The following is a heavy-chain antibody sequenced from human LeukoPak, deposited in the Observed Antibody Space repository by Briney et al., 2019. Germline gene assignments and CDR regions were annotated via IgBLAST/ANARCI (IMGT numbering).Heavy chain of an antibody. J-gene: IGHJ6*02. CDR1: GFTFSDYY. Sequence: GGSLRLSCAASGFTFSDYYMSWVRQAPGKGLEWVAVIWYDGSNKYYADSVKGRFTISRDNSKNTLYLQMNSLRAEDTAVYYCARASNYYDSSGYHIYYYGMDVWGQGTTVTVSS. D-gene: IGHD3-22*01. V-gene: IGHV3-33*08. CDR2: IWYDGSNK. CDR3: ARASNYYDSSGYHIYYYGMDV.